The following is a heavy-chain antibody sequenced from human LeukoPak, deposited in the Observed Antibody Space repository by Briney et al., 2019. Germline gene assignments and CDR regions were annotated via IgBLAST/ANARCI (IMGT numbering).Heavy chain of an antibody. D-gene: IGHD6-19*01. J-gene: IGHJ4*02. CDR2: ISSSGILI. CDR3: AKVSGSGWHFDH. Sequence: GGSLRLSCAASGFTFSNAWMNWVRQAPGKGLEWVSFISSSGILIYYADSVKGRFTISRDNGKNSLFLQMDSLRVEDTAVYYCAKVSGSGWHFDHWGQGTLVTVSS. CDR1: GFTFSNAW. V-gene: IGHV3-48*04.